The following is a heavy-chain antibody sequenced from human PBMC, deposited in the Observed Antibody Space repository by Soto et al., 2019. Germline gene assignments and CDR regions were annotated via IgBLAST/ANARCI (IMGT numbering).Heavy chain of an antibody. CDR1: GFSLSTRGVG. CDR2: IFWDDDK. CDR3: ALRSRGYASYVEQ. D-gene: IGHD5-12*01. Sequence: QITLKESDPTLVRPTQTLTLTCSFSGFSLSTRGVGVGWIRQPPGKALEWLALIFWDDDKRYSPSLRSRPTITEDTTKTQVGPTTTHMHPVHTATYYGALRSRGYASYVEQWGQGTLVTVSP. V-gene: IGHV2-5*02. J-gene: IGHJ4*02.